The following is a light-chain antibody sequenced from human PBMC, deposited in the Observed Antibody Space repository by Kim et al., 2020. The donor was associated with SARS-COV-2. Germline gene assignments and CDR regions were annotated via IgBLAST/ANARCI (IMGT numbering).Light chain of an antibody. CDR2: GKN. CDR1: SLRSYY. CDR3: NSRDSNDNVV. Sequence: VALGQPVGITCQGDSLRSYYATWYQQKPGQAPILVIYGKNNRPSGIPDRFSGSTSGNTASLTITGTQAGDEADYYCNSRDSNDNVVFGGGTQLTVL. V-gene: IGLV3-19*01. J-gene: IGLJ2*01.